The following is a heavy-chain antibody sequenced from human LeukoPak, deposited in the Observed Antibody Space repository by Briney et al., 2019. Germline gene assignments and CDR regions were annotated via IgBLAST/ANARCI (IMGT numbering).Heavy chain of an antibody. CDR2: ISAYNGNT. V-gene: IGHV1-18*01. CDR1: GYTFTSYG. J-gene: IGHJ6*02. Sequence: ASVKVSCKASGYTFTSYGISWVRQAPGQGLEWMGWISAYNGNTYYAQKLQGRVTMTTDTSTSTAYMELRSLRSDDTAVYYCARDRDVAADYYYYYGMDVWGQGTTVTVSS. CDR3: ARDRDVAADYYYYYGMDV. D-gene: IGHD6-13*01.